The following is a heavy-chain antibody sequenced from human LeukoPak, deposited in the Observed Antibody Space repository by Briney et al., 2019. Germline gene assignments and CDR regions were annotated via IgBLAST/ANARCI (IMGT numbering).Heavy chain of an antibody. J-gene: IGHJ6*02. CDR1: GFTFSRYG. CDR3: ARDRHCANGVCHSPPGMDV. CDR2: IWFDGKNE. Sequence: HPGGSLRLSCSGTGFTFSRYGIHWVRQAPGKGLEWVADIWFDGKNEHFADSVKGRFTISRDNSKNTMYLQINSLRAEDTAVYYCARDRHCANGVCHSPPGMDVWGQGTTVTVSS. D-gene: IGHD2-8*01. V-gene: IGHV3-33*01.